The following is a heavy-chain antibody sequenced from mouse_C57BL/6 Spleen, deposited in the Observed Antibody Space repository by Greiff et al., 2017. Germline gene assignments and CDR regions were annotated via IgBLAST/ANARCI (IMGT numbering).Heavy chain of an antibody. V-gene: IGHV1-82*01. J-gene: IGHJ1*03. D-gene: IGHD1-1*01. CDR3: ARCLITTGVEGYFDV. Sequence: VQLQQSGPELVKPGASVRISCKASGYAFSSSWMNWVKQRPGKGLEWIGRIYPGDGDTNYNGKFKGKATLTADKSSSTAYMQLSSLTSEDSAVCVCARCLITTGVEGYFDVWGTGTTVTVSS. CDR2: IYPGDGDT. CDR1: GYAFSSSW.